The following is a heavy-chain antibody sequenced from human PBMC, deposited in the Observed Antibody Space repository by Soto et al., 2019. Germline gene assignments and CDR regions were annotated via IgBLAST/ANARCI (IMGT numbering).Heavy chain of an antibody. D-gene: IGHD3-10*01. J-gene: IGHJ4*02. CDR1: GYTFTSYG. Sequence: QVQLVQSGAEVKKPGASVKVSCKASGYTFTSYGISWVRQAPGQGLEWMGWISAYNGNTNYAQKPQGRVTMTTDTSTGTGYMELMSMRSDDTAVDYCAGDTYGSGAGYWGQGTLVTVSS. CDR3: AGDTYGSGAGY. V-gene: IGHV1-18*01. CDR2: ISAYNGNT.